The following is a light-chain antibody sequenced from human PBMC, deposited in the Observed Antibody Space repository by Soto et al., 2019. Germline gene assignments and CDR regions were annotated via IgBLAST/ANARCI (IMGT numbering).Light chain of an antibody. CDR3: QQYNTYA. J-gene: IGKJ2*01. V-gene: IGKV1-5*03. Sequence: DIQITQSPSTLSASVGDRVSITCRASQSLNSCLAWYQQKPGKAPKLLIYKTSTLESGVPSRFSGSGSGTEFTLTIGNLQPEDFATYYCQQYNTYAFGQGTKLEIK. CDR2: KTS. CDR1: QSLNSC.